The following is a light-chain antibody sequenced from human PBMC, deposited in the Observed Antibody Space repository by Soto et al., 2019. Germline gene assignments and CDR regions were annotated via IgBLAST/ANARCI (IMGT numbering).Light chain of an antibody. CDR2: EGS. CDR3: CSYAGSSPFV. V-gene: IGLV2-23*01. CDR1: SSDVGSYNL. Sequence: SALTQPASVSGSPGQSITISCTGTSSDVGSYNLVSWYQQHPGKAPKLMIYEGSKRPSGVSNRFSGSKSGNTASLTISGLQAEDEADYYCCSYAGSSPFVFXTGTKVTVL. J-gene: IGLJ1*01.